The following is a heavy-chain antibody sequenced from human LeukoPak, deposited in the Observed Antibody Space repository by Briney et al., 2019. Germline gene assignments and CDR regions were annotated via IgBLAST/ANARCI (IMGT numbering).Heavy chain of an antibody. D-gene: IGHD2-15*01. V-gene: IGHV3-30*04. J-gene: IGHJ4*02. CDR1: GFTFSSYV. CDR2: ISYDGSNE. CDR3: ARTSSGGSCYLDY. Sequence: GRSLRLSCAASGFTFSSYVMHWVRQAPGKGLEWVAIISYDGSNEYYADSVKGRFTISRDNSKNTLYLQLNSLRAADAAVYYCARTSSGGSCYLDYWGQGTLVTVSS.